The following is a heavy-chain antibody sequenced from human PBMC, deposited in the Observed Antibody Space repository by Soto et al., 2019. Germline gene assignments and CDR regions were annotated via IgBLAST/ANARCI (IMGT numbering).Heavy chain of an antibody. J-gene: IGHJ5*02. CDR2: VYHTGDT. CDR3: AREIETAGGNNYFDP. Sequence: SETLSLTCGVSGGTVASSHWWSWVRQSPGRGLEWIGNVYHTGDTNFNPSLQSRVTFSVDKSNNQFSLRLTSVTAADTAVYFCAREIETAGGNNYFDPWGPGTLVTVSS. CDR1: GGTVASSHW. V-gene: IGHV4-4*02. D-gene: IGHD2-21*02.